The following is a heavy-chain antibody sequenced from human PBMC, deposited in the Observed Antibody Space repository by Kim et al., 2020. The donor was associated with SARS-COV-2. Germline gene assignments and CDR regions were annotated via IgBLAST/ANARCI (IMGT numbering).Heavy chain of an antibody. CDR2: ISYDGSNK. V-gene: IGHV3-30*04. Sequence: GGSLRLSCAASGFTFSSYAMHWVRQAPGKGLEWVAVISYDGSNKYYADSVKGRFTISRDNSKNTLYLQMNSLRAEDTAVYYCARGGDIVATHFDYWGQGTLVTVSS. CDR1: GFTFSSYA. J-gene: IGHJ4*02. CDR3: ARGGDIVATHFDY. D-gene: IGHD5-12*01.